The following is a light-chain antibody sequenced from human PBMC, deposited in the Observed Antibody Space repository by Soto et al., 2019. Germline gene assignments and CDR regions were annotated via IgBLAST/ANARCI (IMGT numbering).Light chain of an antibody. CDR2: AAS. V-gene: IGKV3-20*01. J-gene: IGKJ2*01. CDR3: HQYADSPQT. Sequence: EVVLTQSPGTLSLSPGERATLSCRASQSVSSSFLAWYQQKPGQAPRLLIHAASTGATGIPARFRGSGSGTDFTLTISSLEPEDSAVYFCHQYADSPQTFGPGTKVEIK. CDR1: QSVSSSF.